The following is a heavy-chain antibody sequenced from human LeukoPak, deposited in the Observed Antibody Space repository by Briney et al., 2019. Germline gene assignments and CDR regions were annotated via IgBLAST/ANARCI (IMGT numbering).Heavy chain of an antibody. CDR3: ASTYYYDSSGYYE. Sequence: SETLSLTCTVSGGSISSSSYYWGWIRQPPGKGREWIGSIYYSGSTYYNPSLKSRVTISVDTSKNQFSLKLSSVTAADTAVYYCASTYYYDSSGYYEWGQGTLVTVSS. D-gene: IGHD3-22*01. CDR1: GGSISSSSYY. V-gene: IGHV4-39*01. CDR2: IYYSGST. J-gene: IGHJ4*02.